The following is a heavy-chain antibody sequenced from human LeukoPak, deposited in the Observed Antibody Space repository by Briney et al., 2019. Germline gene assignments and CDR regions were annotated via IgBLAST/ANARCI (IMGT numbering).Heavy chain of an antibody. CDR2: IKHDGSEK. V-gene: IGHV3-7*04. CDR3: ARETRWELFDY. Sequence: PGGSLRLSCAASGFTFSSYWMGWVRQAPGKGLEWVANIKHDGSEKYYVDSVKGRFTISRDNAKNSPYLQMNSLRVEDTAVYYCARETRWELFDYWGQGTLVTVSS. J-gene: IGHJ4*02. CDR1: GFTFSSYW. D-gene: IGHD1-26*01.